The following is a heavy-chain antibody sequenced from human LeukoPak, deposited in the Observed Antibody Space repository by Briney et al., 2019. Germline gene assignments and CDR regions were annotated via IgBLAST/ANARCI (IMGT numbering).Heavy chain of an antibody. CDR2: ITTSGSYI. CDR1: GFTFSSSN. CDR3: ARGGRLFDY. V-gene: IGHV3-21*01. Sequence: PGGSLRLSCAASGFTFSSSNMNWVRQAPGKGLEWVSSITTSGSYIYYADSVTGRFTISRDNAKNSLYLQMNSLRDEDTAVYYCARGGRLFDYWGQGTVVTVSS. J-gene: IGHJ4*02.